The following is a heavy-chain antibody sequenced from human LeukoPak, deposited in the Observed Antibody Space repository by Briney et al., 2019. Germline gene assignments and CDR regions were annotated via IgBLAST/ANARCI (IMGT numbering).Heavy chain of an antibody. J-gene: IGHJ5*02. D-gene: IGHD6-13*01. CDR1: GYTFTGYF. Sequence: ASVKVSCKASGYTFTGYFMHWVRQAPGQGLEWMGWINPNSGGTNYAQKFQGRVTMTRDTSISTAYMELSRLRSDDTAVYYCAKHSSSRSGWFDPWGQGTLVTVSS. V-gene: IGHV1-2*02. CDR3: AKHSSSRSGWFDP. CDR2: INPNSGGT.